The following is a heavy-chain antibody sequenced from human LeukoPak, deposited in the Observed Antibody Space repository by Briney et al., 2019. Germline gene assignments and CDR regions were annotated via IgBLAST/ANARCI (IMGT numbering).Heavy chain of an antibody. CDR3: ARAGARYCRSTSCYRYYYYYMDV. V-gene: IGHV1-69*13. J-gene: IGHJ6*03. D-gene: IGHD2-2*01. Sequence: SVKVSCKASGGTFSSYAISWVRQAPGQGLEWMGGIIPIFGTANYAQKFQGRVTITADEYTSTAYMELSSLRSEDTAVYYCARAGARYCRSTSCYRYYYYYMDVWGKGTTVTVSS. CDR1: GGTFSSYA. CDR2: IIPIFGTA.